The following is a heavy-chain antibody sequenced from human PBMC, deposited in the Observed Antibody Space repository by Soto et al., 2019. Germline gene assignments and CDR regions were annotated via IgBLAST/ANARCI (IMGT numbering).Heavy chain of an antibody. CDR3: ARGSIVLMVYAIHWFDP. V-gene: IGHV4-34*01. CDR1: GGSFSGYY. D-gene: IGHD2-8*01. Sequence: QVQLQQWGAGLLKPSETLSLTCAVYGGSFSGYYWSWIRQPPGKGLEWIGEINHSGSTNYNPSLKSRVTISVDTSKNQFSLKLSSVTAADTAVYYCARGSIVLMVYAIHWFDPWGQGTLVTVSS. J-gene: IGHJ5*02. CDR2: INHSGST.